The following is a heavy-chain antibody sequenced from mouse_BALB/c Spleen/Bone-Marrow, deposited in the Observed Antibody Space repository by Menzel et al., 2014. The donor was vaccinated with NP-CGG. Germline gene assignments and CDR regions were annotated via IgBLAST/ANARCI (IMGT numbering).Heavy chain of an antibody. CDR3: ARDGYGSSD. CDR1: GFTFSTYA. D-gene: IGHD1-1*01. CDR2: ISSGGSYT. Sequence: EVQLQQSGGVLVKPGGSLKLSCAASGFTFSTYAMSWVRQSPEKGLEWVAEISSGGSYTYYPDTVTGRFTISRDNAKNTLYLEMSSLRSEDTAMYYCARDGYGSSDWGQGTLVTVSA. J-gene: IGHJ3*01. V-gene: IGHV5-9-4*01.